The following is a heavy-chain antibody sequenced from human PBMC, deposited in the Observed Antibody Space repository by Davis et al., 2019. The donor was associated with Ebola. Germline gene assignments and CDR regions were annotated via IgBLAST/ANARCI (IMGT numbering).Heavy chain of an antibody. CDR2: IWSDGGHE. J-gene: IGHJ4*02. CDR3: ARDASLYGHWTGWFDY. V-gene: IGHV3-33*02. Sequence: PGGSLRLSCVVSGFTFSTYGMRWVRQVPGKGLEWVAVIWSDGGHEWYADSVKGRFTISRDNPTNTLFLEMNSLRVEDTAVYYCARDASLYGHWTGWFDYWGQGTLVTVSS. D-gene: IGHD3/OR15-3a*01. CDR1: GFTFSTYG.